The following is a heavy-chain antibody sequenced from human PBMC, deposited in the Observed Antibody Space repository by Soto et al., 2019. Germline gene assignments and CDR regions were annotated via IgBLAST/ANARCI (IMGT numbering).Heavy chain of an antibody. J-gene: IGHJ6*03. CDR3: ARVRQLVGYFYYYMDV. CDR1: RYTLTSYY. V-gene: IGHV1-18*03. CDR2: INAYNGST. D-gene: IGHD6-6*01. Sequence: GASAKLCWEASRYTLTSYYMHWVPQAHRQGLEWMGLINAYNGSTHYAQRLQGRVTMTTDTSTSTAYMELRGLRSDDMAVYYCARVRQLVGYFYYYMDVWGKGTTVTVSS.